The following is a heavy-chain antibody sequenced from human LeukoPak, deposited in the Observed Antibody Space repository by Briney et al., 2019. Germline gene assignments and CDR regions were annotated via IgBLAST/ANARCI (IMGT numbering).Heavy chain of an antibody. CDR3: ARGGYSYGPATLGALDI. Sequence: GGSLRLSCAASGFTFSGYWMHWVRQAPGKGLVWVSRINGDGSRTNYEDSVKGRFTISRDNAKNTLYLQMSSLRAEDTAVYYCARGGYSYGPATLGALDIWGQGTMVPVSS. D-gene: IGHD5-18*01. V-gene: IGHV3-74*01. CDR2: INGDGSRT. J-gene: IGHJ3*02. CDR1: GFTFSGYW.